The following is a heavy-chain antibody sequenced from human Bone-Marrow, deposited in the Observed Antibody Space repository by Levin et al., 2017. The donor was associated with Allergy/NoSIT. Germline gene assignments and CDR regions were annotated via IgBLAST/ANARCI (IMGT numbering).Heavy chain of an antibody. Sequence: KASETLSLTCTVSGGSISSDFSSDYWNWIRQAAGKGLEWIGRIDPSGDINYNPSLRSRVTVSLDTSKNQFSLHLSSVTAADTAVYYCARENDYGFRRLDFWGQGTLVTVSS. J-gene: IGHJ4*02. V-gene: IGHV4-61*02. CDR3: ARENDYGFRRLDF. CDR2: IDPSGDI. D-gene: IGHD4-17*01. CDR1: GGSISSDFSSDY.